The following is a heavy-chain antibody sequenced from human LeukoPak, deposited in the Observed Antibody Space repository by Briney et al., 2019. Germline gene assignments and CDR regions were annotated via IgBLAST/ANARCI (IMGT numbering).Heavy chain of an antibody. CDR3: PRLKYSGYDHGVFDY. V-gene: IGHV4-59*01. CDR2: IYYSGST. CDR1: GRSISSFY. D-gene: IGHD5-12*01. J-gene: IGHJ4*02. Sequence: SETLSLTCTVSGRSISSFYWSWIRHPPGERLEWIGYIYYSGSTNYNPSLKSRVTMTVDTSKNQFSLRLSSVTAAATAVYYCPRLKYSGYDHGVFDYWGQGTLVTVSS.